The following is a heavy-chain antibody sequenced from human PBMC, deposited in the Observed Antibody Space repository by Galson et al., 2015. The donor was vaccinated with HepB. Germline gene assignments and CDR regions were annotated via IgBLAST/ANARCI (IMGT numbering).Heavy chain of an antibody. D-gene: IGHD3-10*01. CDR3: VRDGWFGEYNWFDP. Sequence: SVKVSCKASGYTFTGYHMHWVRQAPGPGFEWMGWIDPYSGDTKYAQKFQGQVTMTRDTSISTAYMDLSRLTSGDTAIYYRVRDGWFGEYNWFDPWGQGTLVTVSS. CDR1: GYTFTGYH. J-gene: IGHJ5*01. CDR2: IDPYSGDT. V-gene: IGHV1-2*02.